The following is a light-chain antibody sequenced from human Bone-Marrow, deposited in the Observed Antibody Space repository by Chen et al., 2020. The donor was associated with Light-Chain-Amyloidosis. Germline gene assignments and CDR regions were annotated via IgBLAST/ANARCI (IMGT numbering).Light chain of an antibody. CDR3: GTWDDSVRGPV. Sequence: QSILTQPPSASGTPGQRVTISCSGSTSNIGNNFVHWYQHLPGTAPKLLISRNNQRPSGVPARFSGSKSGTSASLTISGLRSEDEADDYCGTWDDSVRGPVFGGGTKLTV. CDR2: RNN. CDR1: TSNIGNNF. J-gene: IGLJ3*02. V-gene: IGLV1-47*01.